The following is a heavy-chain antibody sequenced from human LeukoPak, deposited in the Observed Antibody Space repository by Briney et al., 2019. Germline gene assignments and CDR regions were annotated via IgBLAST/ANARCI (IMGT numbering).Heavy chain of an antibody. J-gene: IGHJ6*02. V-gene: IGHV1-69*13. Sequence: ASVKVSCKVSGGAFSRYAISWVRQAPGRGLEWMGGTIPIFGTPKFAQKFQGRVTITADESTDSAYLELSRLRSEDTAVYYCARGVSLFNWNDDQTQGNYYYYEMDVWGQGTTVTVSS. CDR3: ARGVSLFNWNDDQTQGNYYYYEMDV. D-gene: IGHD1-1*01. CDR2: TIPIFGTP. CDR1: GGAFSRYA.